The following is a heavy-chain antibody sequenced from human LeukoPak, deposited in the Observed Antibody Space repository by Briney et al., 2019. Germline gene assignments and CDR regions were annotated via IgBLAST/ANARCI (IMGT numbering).Heavy chain of an antibody. CDR2: ISGDGGST. CDR1: GFTFSSYA. Sequence: GGSLRLSCAASGFTFSSYAMSWVRQAPGKGLEWVSLISGDGGSTFYADSVRGRFTISRDNTRKSLSLQMSSLRSEDTALYYCARESETSGWYDYWGQGTQVTVSS. J-gene: IGHJ4*02. V-gene: IGHV3-43*02. D-gene: IGHD6-19*01. CDR3: ARESETSGWYDY.